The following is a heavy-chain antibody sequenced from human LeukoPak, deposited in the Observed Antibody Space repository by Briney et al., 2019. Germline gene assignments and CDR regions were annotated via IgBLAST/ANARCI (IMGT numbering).Heavy chain of an antibody. J-gene: IGHJ4*02. D-gene: IGHD6-13*01. CDR2: ISAYNGNT. CDR3: ARDRAIAAAGTPDY. Sequence: GASVKVSCKASGYTFTSYGISWVRQAPGQGLEWMGWISAYNGNTNYAQKLQGRVTMTTDTSTSTAHMELRSLRSDDTAVYYCARDRAIAAAGTPDYWGQGTLVTVSS. V-gene: IGHV1-18*01. CDR1: GYTFTSYG.